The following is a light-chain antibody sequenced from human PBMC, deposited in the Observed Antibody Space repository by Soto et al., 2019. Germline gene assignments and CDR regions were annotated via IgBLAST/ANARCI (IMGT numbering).Light chain of an antibody. V-gene: IGLV1-44*01. CDR3: AAWDDSLNGYV. Sequence: QSVLTQPPSASGTPGQRVTISCSGGSSNIGTNAVNWYQQLPGTAPKLLIYNNNQRPSGVPDRFSGSKSGTSASLAISGLQYEDEADYYCAAWDDSLNGYVFGTWTKLTVL. CDR2: NNN. CDR1: SSNIGTNA. J-gene: IGLJ1*01.